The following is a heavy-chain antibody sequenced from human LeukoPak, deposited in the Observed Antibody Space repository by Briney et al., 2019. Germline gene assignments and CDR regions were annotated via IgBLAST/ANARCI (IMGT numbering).Heavy chain of an antibody. Sequence: GGSLRLSCAASGFTFSSYAMHWVRQAPGKGLEWVSYISSSSSTIYYADSVKGRFTISRDNAKNSLYPQMNSLRAEDTAVYYCARESCTNGVCYFSHFDYWGQGTLVTVSS. CDR2: ISSSSSTI. CDR1: GFTFSSYA. D-gene: IGHD2-8*01. CDR3: ARESCTNGVCYFSHFDY. V-gene: IGHV3-48*01. J-gene: IGHJ4*02.